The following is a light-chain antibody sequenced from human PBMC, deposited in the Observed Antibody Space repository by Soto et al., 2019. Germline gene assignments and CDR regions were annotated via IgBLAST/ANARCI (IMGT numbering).Light chain of an antibody. CDR2: GAS. J-gene: IGKJ2*01. V-gene: IGKV3-15*01. Sequence: EIVMTQSPATLSVSPGERATLSCRASQSVSSNLAWYQQKPGQAPRLLIYGASTRATGIPARFSGSRSGTEFTLTISGLQSEDFAVYYCQQYNNWPLYTFGQGTKLEIK. CDR1: QSVSSN. CDR3: QQYNNWPLYT.